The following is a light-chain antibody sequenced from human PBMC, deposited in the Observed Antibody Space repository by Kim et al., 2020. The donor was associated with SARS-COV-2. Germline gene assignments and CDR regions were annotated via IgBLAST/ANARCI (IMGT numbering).Light chain of an antibody. Sequence: DIQMTQSPSSLSASVGDRVTITCRASQTISSYLNWYQQKPGKAPKLLIYAASSLQSGVPSRFSGSGYGTDFTLTMSSLQPEDFATYYCQQSYSSWTFGQGTKVDIK. V-gene: IGKV1-39*01. CDR3: QQSYSSWT. CDR2: AAS. CDR1: QTISSY. J-gene: IGKJ1*01.